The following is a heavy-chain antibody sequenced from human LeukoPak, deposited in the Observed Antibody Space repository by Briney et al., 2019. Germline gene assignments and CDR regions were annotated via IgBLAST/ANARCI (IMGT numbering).Heavy chain of an antibody. J-gene: IGHJ6*04. CDR3: ARSEGYSYYYGMDV. V-gene: IGHV4-30-4*01. D-gene: IGHD5-18*01. CDR2: IYYSGST. CDR1: GGSISSGDYY. Sequence: PSETLSLTCTVSGGSISSGDYYWPWIRQPPGKGLEWIGYIYYSGSTYFNPSFKSRVTISVDTSKNQFSLKLSSVTAADTAVYYCARSEGYSYYYGMDVWGKGTTVTVSS.